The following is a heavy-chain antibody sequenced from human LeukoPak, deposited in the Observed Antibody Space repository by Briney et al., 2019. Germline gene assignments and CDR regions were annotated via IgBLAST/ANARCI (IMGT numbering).Heavy chain of an antibody. Sequence: GGALRLSCAASGFTFSSYSMNSVRQAPGKGLEWDSYISSSSSPIYYAHSVKGRFTISRHNAKNSLYLQMNSLRAEDTAVYYCASLNVWGSYRYTDIDYWGQGTLVTVSS. V-gene: IGHV3-48*04. CDR3: ASLNVWGSYRYTDIDY. CDR2: ISSSSSPI. J-gene: IGHJ4*02. CDR1: GFTFSSYS. D-gene: IGHD3-16*02.